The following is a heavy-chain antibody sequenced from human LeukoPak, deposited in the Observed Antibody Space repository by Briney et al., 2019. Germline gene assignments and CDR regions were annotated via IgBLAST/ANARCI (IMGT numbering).Heavy chain of an antibody. J-gene: IGHJ4*02. CDR1: GFTFSSYA. Sequence: PGGSLRLSCAASGFTFSSYAMSWVRQAPGKGLEWVSAISGSGGSTYYADSVKGRFTISRDNSKNTLYLQMNSLRAGDTAVYYCAKGRYYYDSSGYYWGQGTLVTVSS. CDR3: AKGRYYYDSSGYY. CDR2: ISGSGGST. D-gene: IGHD3-22*01. V-gene: IGHV3-23*01.